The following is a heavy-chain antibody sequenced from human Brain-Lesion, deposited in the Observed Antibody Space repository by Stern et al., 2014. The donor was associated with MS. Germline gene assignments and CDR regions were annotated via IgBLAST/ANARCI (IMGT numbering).Heavy chain of an antibody. D-gene: IGHD2-15*01. Sequence: QLVESGPGLVKPSETLSLTCTVAGGSVSSTSYAWAWIRQPPGKGLEWIGTIYYSGDTYYSPSLKSRLTISLDTSNNQFSLQLRSVTAADTAVYYCAGEEDIRYCSGGSCTGNWFDPWGQGTLVTVSS. CDR3: AGEEDIRYCSGGSCTGNWFDP. J-gene: IGHJ5*02. V-gene: IGHV4-39*01. CDR2: IYYSGDT. CDR1: GGSVSSTSYA.